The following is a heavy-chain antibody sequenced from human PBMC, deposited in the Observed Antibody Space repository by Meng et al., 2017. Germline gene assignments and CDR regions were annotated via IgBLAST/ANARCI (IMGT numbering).Heavy chain of an antibody. CDR1: GFTFSSYA. D-gene: IGHD4-17*01. CDR2: IYSGGST. V-gene: IGHV3-66*02. CDR3: ARRDYGDYAASGY. J-gene: IGHJ4*02. Sequence: GESLKISCAASGFTFSSYAMHWVRQAPGKGLEWVSVIYSGGSTYYADSVKGRFTISRDNSKNTLYLQMNSLRAEDTAVYYCARRDYGDYAASGYWGQGTLVTVSS.